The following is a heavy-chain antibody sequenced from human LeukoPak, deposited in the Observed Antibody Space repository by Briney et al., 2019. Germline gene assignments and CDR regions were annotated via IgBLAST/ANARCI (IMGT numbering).Heavy chain of an antibody. Sequence: GGSLRLSCAASGFTFSNYWMTWVRQAPGRGLEWVVNIKEDGSEKNYADSVKGRFTISRDNAKNSLYLQMNSLRGEDTAVYYCARARYSDFWGQGTLVTVSS. CDR2: IKEDGSEK. J-gene: IGHJ4*02. V-gene: IGHV3-7*01. CDR1: GFTFSNYW. CDR3: ARARYSDF.